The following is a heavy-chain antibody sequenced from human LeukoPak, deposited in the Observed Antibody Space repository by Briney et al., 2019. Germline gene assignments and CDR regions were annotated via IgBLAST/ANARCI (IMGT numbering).Heavy chain of an antibody. J-gene: IGHJ4*02. D-gene: IGHD2-15*01. V-gene: IGHV3-21*01. Sequence: GGSLRLSRAASGFTFSSYSMNWVRQAPGKGLEWVSSISSSSSYIYYADSVKGRFTISRDNAKNSLYLQMNSLRAEDTAVYYCASPGGYAAAIDYWGQGTLVTVSS. CDR1: GFTFSSYS. CDR3: ASPGGYAAAIDY. CDR2: ISSSSSYI.